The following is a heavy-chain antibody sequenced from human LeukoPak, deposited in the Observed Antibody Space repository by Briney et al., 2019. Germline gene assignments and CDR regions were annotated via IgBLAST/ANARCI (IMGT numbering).Heavy chain of an antibody. D-gene: IGHD3-10*01. J-gene: IGHJ6*02. CDR3: AKVIRGGYGMDV. Sequence: PGGSLRLSCAASGFTFSSYAMSWVRQAPGEGLEWVSAISSNGGSTYYADSVKGRFTISRDNSKNTLYLQMNSLRAEDTAVYFCAKVIRGGYGMDVWGQGTTVAVSS. CDR1: GFTFSSYA. CDR2: ISSNGGST. V-gene: IGHV3-23*01.